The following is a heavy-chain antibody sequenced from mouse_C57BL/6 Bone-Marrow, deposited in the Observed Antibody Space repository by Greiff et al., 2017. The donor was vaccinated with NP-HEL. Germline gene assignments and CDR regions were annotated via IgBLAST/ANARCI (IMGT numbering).Heavy chain of an antibody. D-gene: IGHD4-1*01. V-gene: IGHV1-81*01. CDR3: GDWGDYYAMDY. Sequence: VMLVESGAELARPGASVKLSCKASGYTFTSYGISWVKQRTGQGLEWIGEIYPRSGNTYYNEKFKGKATLTADKSSSTAYMELRSLTSEDSAVYFCGDWGDYYAMDYWGQGTSVTVSS. CDR1: GYTFTSYG. J-gene: IGHJ4*01. CDR2: IYPRSGNT.